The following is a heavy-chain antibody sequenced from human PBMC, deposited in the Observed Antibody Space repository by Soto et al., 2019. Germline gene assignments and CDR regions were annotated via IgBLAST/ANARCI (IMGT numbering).Heavy chain of an antibody. D-gene: IGHD3-22*01. CDR2: ISYDGSNK. Sequence: GGSLILSCAASGFIFSSYGMHWVRQAPGKGLEWVAVISYDGSNKYYADSVKGRFTISRDNSKNTLYLQMNSLRAEDTAVYYCAKVLGYYDSSGLSYWGQGTLVTVSS. J-gene: IGHJ4*02. CDR3: AKVLGYYDSSGLSY. V-gene: IGHV3-30*18. CDR1: GFIFSSYG.